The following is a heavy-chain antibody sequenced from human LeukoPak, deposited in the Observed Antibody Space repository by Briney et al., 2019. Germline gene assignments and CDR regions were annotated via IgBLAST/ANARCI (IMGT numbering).Heavy chain of an antibody. CDR3: ARQYYYDTSGYDAFDI. CDR1: GFIFSYYG. CDR2: ISSSGSSI. V-gene: IGHV3-48*04. D-gene: IGHD3-22*01. Sequence: AGGSLRLSCAASGFIFSYYGMHWVRQTPGKGLEWVSYISSSGSSIYYADSVKGRFTISRDNAKNSLCLQMNSLRAEDTAVYYCARQYYYDTSGYDAFDIWGQGTMVTVSS. J-gene: IGHJ3*02.